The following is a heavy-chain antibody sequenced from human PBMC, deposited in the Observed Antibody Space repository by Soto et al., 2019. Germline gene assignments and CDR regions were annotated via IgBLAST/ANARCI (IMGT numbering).Heavy chain of an antibody. V-gene: IGHV3-15*01. D-gene: IGHD4-17*01. CDR3: NTILYSTTEFYYMYV. J-gene: IGHJ6*03. CDR2: IQSKADGGTT. CDR1: GFTFSNAW. Sequence: GGSLRLSCAASGFTFSNAWMSWVRQAPGKGLEWVGRIQSKADGGTTDYAAPVKGRFTISRDESKNTLYLQMNSLKTEDTAVYYCNTILYSTTEFYYMYVWGKGTSVTGSS.